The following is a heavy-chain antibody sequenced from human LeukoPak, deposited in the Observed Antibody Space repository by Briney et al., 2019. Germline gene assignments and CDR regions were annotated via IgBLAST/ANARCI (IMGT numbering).Heavy chain of an antibody. CDR2: ISYDGSNK. Sequence: GGSLRLSCAASGFTFSSYAMHWVRQAPGKGLEWVAVISYDGSNKYYADSVKGRFTISRDNSKNTLYLQMNSLRAEDTAVYYCARDPRGYSSGWFDYWGQGTLVTVSS. J-gene: IGHJ5*01. V-gene: IGHV3-30-3*01. D-gene: IGHD6-19*01. CDR1: GFTFSSYA. CDR3: ARDPRGYSSGWFDY.